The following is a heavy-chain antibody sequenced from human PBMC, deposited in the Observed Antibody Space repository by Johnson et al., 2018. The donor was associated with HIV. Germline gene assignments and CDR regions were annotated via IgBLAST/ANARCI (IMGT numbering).Heavy chain of an antibody. CDR1: GFTFSSYA. V-gene: IGHV3-30*04. Sequence: QVQLVESGGGVVQPGRSLRLSCAASGFTFSSYAMHWVRQAPGKGLEWMAVISYDGSNQYYADSVKGRFTISRDNSKNTLYLHMNSLKPEDTAVYYCARDADGYNPYDAFDIWGHGTMVTVSS. CDR3: ARDADGYNPYDAFDI. D-gene: IGHD5-24*01. CDR2: ISYDGSNQ. J-gene: IGHJ3*02.